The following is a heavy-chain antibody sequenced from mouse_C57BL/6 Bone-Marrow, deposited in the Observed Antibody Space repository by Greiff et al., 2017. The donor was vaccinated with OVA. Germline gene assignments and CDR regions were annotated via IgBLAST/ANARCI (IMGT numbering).Heavy chain of an antibody. V-gene: IGHV5-6*01. Sequence: EVKVVESGGDLVKPGGSLKLSCAASGFTFSSYGMSWVRQTPDKRLEWVATISSGGSYTYYPDSVKGRFTISRDNAKNTLYLQMSSLKSEDTAMYYCATPYEGYFDYWGQGTTLTVSS. J-gene: IGHJ2*01. CDR2: ISSGGSYT. CDR1: GFTFSSYG. CDR3: ATPYEGYFDY. D-gene: IGHD2-3*01.